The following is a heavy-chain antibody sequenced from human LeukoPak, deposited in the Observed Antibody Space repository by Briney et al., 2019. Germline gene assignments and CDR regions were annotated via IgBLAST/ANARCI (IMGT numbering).Heavy chain of an antibody. CDR3: ARDVLPVWSAYFDY. J-gene: IGHJ4*02. CDR2: ISYDGSNK. Sequence: GGSLRLSCAASGFTFSSYAMHWVRQAPGKGLEWVAVISYDGSNKYYADSVKGRFTISRDNSKNTLYLQMNSLRAEDTAVYYCARDVLPVWSAYFDYWGQGTLVTVSS. V-gene: IGHV3-30*04. CDR1: GFTFSSYA. D-gene: IGHD3-10*01.